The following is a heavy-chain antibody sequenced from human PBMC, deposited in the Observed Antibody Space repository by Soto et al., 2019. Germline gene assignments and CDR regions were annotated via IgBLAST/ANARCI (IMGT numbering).Heavy chain of an antibody. CDR1: EFTFNSYA. CDR3: AKDARDTGGNSGIDY. D-gene: IGHD2-21*02. Sequence: EVQLLESGGDLVQPGGSLRLSCVASEFTFNSYAMSWVRQAPGMGLEWVSSIIGSGAITYYADAVKGRFTISSDNSRSTLYLQMNSLSVEDTALYYCAKDARDTGGNSGIDYLCQGTLVTVSS. CDR2: IIGSGAIT. J-gene: IGHJ4*02. V-gene: IGHV3-23*01.